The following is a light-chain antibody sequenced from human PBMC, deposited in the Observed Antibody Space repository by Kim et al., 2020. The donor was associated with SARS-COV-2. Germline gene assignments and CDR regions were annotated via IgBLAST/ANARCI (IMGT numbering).Light chain of an antibody. Sequence: GESETIYRTGRGGGIGNNHVQWYQQHTGSGTTTVIYENNQRPAGVPDRFSGSINSSSNSASLTIYELKTEDEADYCCQYYDSSNLVFGTGNKVTVL. CDR2: ENN. J-gene: IGLJ1*01. V-gene: IGLV6-57*02. CDR3: QYYDSSNLV. CDR1: GGGIGNNH.